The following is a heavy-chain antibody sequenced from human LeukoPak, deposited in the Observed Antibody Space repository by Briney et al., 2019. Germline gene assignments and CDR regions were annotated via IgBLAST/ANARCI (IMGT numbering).Heavy chain of an antibody. V-gene: IGHV4-61*02. CDR2: IYTSGNT. CDR3: ARDRAGDSFDI. J-gene: IGHJ3*02. D-gene: IGHD7-27*01. CDR1: GASISSGDHY. Sequence: SQTLSLTCSVSGASISSGDHYWTWIRQPAGKGLEWIGRIYTSGNTNYNPSLKSQVTISMDTSKNQFSLNLNSVTAADTAVYYCARDRAGDSFDIWGQGTMVTVSS.